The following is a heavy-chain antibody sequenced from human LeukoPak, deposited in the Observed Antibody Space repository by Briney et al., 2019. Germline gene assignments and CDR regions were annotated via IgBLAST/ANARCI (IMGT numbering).Heavy chain of an antibody. CDR2: IIPILGIA. J-gene: IGHJ4*02. V-gene: IGHV1-69*04. Sequence: ASAKVSCKAAGGTFSSYAISWVRQAPGQGLEWMGRIIPILGIANYAQKFEGRVTMTEDTSTDTAYMELSSLRSEDTAVYYCATDVLGGIGAAGLGYWGQGTLVTVSS. D-gene: IGHD6-13*01. CDR1: GGTFSSYA. CDR3: ATDVLGGIGAAGLGY.